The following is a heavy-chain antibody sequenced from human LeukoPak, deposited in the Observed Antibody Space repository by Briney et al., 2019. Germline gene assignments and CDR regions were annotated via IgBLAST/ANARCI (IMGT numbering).Heavy chain of an antibody. CDR1: GDSMSSNY. Sequence: SETLSLTCIVSGDSMSSNYWSWIRQPPGKGLEWIGYIFYSGSTNYNPSLKSRVTISVDTSKNQFSLRLRSLTAADTAVYYCARHRRSGEMAIISRGFDYWGQGTLVTVSS. CDR3: ARHRRSGEMAIISRGFDY. CDR2: IFYSGST. D-gene: IGHD5-24*01. V-gene: IGHV4-59*08. J-gene: IGHJ4*02.